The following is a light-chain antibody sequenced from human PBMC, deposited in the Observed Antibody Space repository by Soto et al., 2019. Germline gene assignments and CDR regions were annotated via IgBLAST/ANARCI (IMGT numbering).Light chain of an antibody. Sequence: QLVLTQSSSASAALGSSVKLTCTLSSGHSSYIIAWHQQQPGKAPRYLMKLEGSGSYNKGSGVPDRVSGSSSGADRYLTSSNLQFEDEADYYCETWDSNTRVFGGGTKLTVL. CDR3: ETWDSNTRV. CDR1: SGHSSYI. J-gene: IGLJ3*02. V-gene: IGLV4-60*02. CDR2: LEGSGSY.